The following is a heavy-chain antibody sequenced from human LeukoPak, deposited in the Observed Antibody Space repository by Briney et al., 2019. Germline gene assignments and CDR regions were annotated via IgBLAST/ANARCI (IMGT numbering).Heavy chain of an antibody. D-gene: IGHD1-26*01. Sequence: QTGGSLRLSCATSGFTFSSYWMSWVRQAPGKGLEWVANIKQDGSEKYYVDSVKGRFTISRDNAKNSLYLQMSSLRAEGTAVYYCAREDLLVPYYYNDLDVWGQGTTVTVSS. CDR3: AREDLLVPYYYNDLDV. CDR2: IKQDGSEK. J-gene: IGHJ6*02. CDR1: GFTFSSYW. V-gene: IGHV3-7*03.